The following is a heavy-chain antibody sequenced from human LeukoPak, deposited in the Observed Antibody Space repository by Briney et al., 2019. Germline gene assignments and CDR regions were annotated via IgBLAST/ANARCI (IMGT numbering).Heavy chain of an antibody. CDR2: IRSNTDGGTA. CDR1: GFTFSNAW. J-gene: IGHJ4*02. Sequence: RSGGSLRLSCAASGFTFSNAWMSWVRQVPGEGLEWVGRIRSNTDGGTADYAAPVKGRFTISREDSKKTLFLQMNSLKTEDTAVYYCTTDLRWELRPLDYWGQVTLVTVSS. CDR3: TTDLRWELRPLDY. V-gene: IGHV3-15*01. D-gene: IGHD1-26*01.